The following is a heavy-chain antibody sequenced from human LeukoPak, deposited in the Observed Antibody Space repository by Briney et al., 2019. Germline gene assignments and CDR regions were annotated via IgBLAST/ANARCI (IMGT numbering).Heavy chain of an antibody. J-gene: IGHJ4*02. CDR1: GGSISSGDFY. CDR3: ARNPRGGDCHADY. Sequence: SQTLSLTCSVSGGSISSGDFYWSWIRQPPGKGLEWIGEINHSGSTNYNPSLKSRVTISVDTSKNQFSLKLSSVTAADTAVYYCARNPRGGDCHADYWGQGTLVTVSS. D-gene: IGHD2-21*02. V-gene: IGHV4-30-4*01. CDR2: INHSGST.